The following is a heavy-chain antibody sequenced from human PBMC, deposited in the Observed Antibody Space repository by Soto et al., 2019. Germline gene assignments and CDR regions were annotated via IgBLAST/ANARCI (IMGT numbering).Heavy chain of an antibody. Sequence: GGFLRLSCTASGFNFGDYAMSWLRQAPGKGLEWVSFIKSKTYGGAIEYAASVKGRFTISRDDSKSVAYLQMDSLKTEDTAVYYCARAFRGVAVTPFWGQGTMVTVSS. D-gene: IGHD6-19*01. CDR3: ARAFRGVAVTPF. J-gene: IGHJ3*01. CDR2: IKSKTYGGAI. CDR1: GFNFGDYA. V-gene: IGHV3-49*03.